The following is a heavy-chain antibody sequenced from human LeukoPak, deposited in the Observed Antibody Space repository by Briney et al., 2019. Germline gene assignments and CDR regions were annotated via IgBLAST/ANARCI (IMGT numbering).Heavy chain of an antibody. D-gene: IGHD3-22*01. CDR2: IWYDGSNK. CDR1: GFTFSSYG. V-gene: IGHV3-33*06. CDR3: AKDPRRYYDSSGYPVADY. J-gene: IGHJ4*02. Sequence: GSLRLSCAASGFTFSSYGMHWVRQAPGKGLEWVAVIWYDGSNKYYADSVKGRFTISRDNSKNTLYLQMNSLRAEDTAGYYCAKDPRRYYDSSGYPVADYWGQGTLVTVSS.